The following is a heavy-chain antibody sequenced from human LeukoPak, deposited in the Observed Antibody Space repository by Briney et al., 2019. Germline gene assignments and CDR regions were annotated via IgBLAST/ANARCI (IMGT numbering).Heavy chain of an antibody. CDR3: ASGVSGYYYIDY. Sequence: GGSLRLSCAASGFTFSSYAMHWVRQAPGKGLERVAVISYDGSNKYYADSVKGRFTISRDNSKNTLYLQMNSLRAEDTAVYYCASGVSGYYYIDYWGQGTLVTVSS. CDR2: ISYDGSNK. V-gene: IGHV3-30-3*01. J-gene: IGHJ4*02. CDR1: GFTFSSYA. D-gene: IGHD3-22*01.